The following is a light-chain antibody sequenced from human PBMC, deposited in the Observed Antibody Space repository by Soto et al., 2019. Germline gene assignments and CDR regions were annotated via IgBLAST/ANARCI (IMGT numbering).Light chain of an antibody. Sequence: IVLTQSPGTLSLSPGESATLSCRASQPITSRYLAWYQHQPGQAPRLLIYRTFARAPGIPDRFSGGGSGTDFTLTISRLEREDFAVYYCQQYYTSPPTFGRGTRLDIK. J-gene: IGKJ5*01. V-gene: IGKV3-20*01. CDR1: QPITSRY. CDR2: RTF. CDR3: QQYYTSPPT.